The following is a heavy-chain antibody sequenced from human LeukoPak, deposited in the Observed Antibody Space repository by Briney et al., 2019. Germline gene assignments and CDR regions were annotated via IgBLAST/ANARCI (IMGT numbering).Heavy chain of an antibody. Sequence: SETLSLTCTVSGGSISSSSYYWGWIRQPPGKGLEWIGSIYYSGSTYYNPSLKSRVTISVDTSKNQFSLKLSSVTAADTAVYYCARDRIFGGFDPWGQGTLVTVSS. J-gene: IGHJ5*02. D-gene: IGHD3-3*01. CDR2: IYYSGST. V-gene: IGHV4-39*02. CDR3: ARDRIFGGFDP. CDR1: GGSISSSSYY.